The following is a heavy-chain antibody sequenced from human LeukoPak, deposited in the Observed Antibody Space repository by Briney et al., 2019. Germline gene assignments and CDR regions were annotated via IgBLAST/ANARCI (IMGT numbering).Heavy chain of an antibody. CDR2: INHSGIS. V-gene: IGHV4-34*01. D-gene: IGHD3-10*01. CDR1: GGSFSGYY. CDR3: ARSYNRVELLYY. J-gene: IGHJ4*02. Sequence: SDTLSLTCAVYGGSFSGYYWTWIRQPPGKGLEWIGEINHSGISNYNPSLKSRVTISLDTSKNHFSLRLSSVTAADTAVYYCARSYNRVELLYYWGQGTLVTVSS.